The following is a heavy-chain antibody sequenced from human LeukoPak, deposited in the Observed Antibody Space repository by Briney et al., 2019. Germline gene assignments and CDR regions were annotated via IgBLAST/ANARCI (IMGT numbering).Heavy chain of an antibody. CDR3: ARGQIVGVQGDF. CDR2: MYSRGSS. CDR1: GFTVGNNY. D-gene: IGHD1-26*01. J-gene: IGHJ4*02. V-gene: IGHV3-66*01. Sequence: LTGGSLRLSCTVSGFTVGNNYMSWVRQARGEGLEWVALMYSRGSSHYADSVRGRFTISRDSSKNTVYLQMNSLTAEDTAVYYCARGQIVGVQGDFWGQGTLVTVSS.